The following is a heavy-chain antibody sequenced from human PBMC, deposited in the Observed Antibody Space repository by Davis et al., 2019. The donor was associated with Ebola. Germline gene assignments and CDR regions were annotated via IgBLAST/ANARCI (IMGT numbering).Heavy chain of an antibody. J-gene: IGHJ4*02. CDR2: ISQSGST. Sequence: MPSETLSLTCAVYGGSFSGYYWSWIRQPPRKGLEWIGEISQSGSTNYNPSLKSRVTISVDKSKNQFSLKLSSVTAADTAMYYCARHNAAYYYDSSGYYDYWGQGTLVTVSS. CDR1: GGSFSGYY. V-gene: IGHV4-34*01. CDR3: ARHNAAYYYDSSGYYDY. D-gene: IGHD3-22*01.